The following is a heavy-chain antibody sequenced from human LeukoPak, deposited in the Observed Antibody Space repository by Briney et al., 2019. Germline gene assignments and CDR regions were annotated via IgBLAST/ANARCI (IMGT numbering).Heavy chain of an antibody. CDR3: TTYCSGGSCYSEVIDY. J-gene: IGHJ4*02. Sequence: PGGSLRLSCAASGFTFSNAWMSGVRQAPGKGLEWVGRIKSKTDGGTTDYAAPVKGRFTISRDDSKNTLYLQMNSLKTEDTAVYYCTTYCSGGSCYSEVIDYWGQGTLVTVSS. CDR2: IKSKTDGGTT. D-gene: IGHD2-15*01. CDR1: GFTFSNAW. V-gene: IGHV3-15*01.